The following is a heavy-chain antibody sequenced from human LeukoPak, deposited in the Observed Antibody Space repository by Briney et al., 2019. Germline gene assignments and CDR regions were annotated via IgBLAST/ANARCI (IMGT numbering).Heavy chain of an antibody. Sequence: GGSLRLSCTASGFIFSSYGMHWVRQAPGKGLEWLTVIWYDGSYKYYTDSVKGRFTISRDQSRNTLYLQMNSLRADDAAVYYCARERAPYYFDYWGQGTPVIVSS. CDR3: ARERAPYYFDY. CDR1: GFIFSSYG. J-gene: IGHJ4*02. CDR2: IWYDGSYK. V-gene: IGHV3-33*01.